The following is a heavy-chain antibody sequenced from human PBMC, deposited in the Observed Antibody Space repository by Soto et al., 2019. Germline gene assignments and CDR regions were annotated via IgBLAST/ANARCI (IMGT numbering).Heavy chain of an antibody. CDR3: AKVPHLTTVTYYFDY. V-gene: IGHV3-23*01. Sequence: PGGSLRLSCAASGFTFSSYAMSWVRQAPGKGLEWVSAISGSGGSTYYADSVKGRFTISRDNPKNTLYLQMNSLRAEDTAVYYCAKVPHLTTVTYYFDYWGQGTLVTVSS. CDR1: GFTFSSYA. J-gene: IGHJ4*02. CDR2: ISGSGGST. D-gene: IGHD4-17*01.